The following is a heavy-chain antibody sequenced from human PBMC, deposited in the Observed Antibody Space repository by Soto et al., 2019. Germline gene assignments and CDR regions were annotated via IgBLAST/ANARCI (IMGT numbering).Heavy chain of an antibody. J-gene: IGHJ5*02. V-gene: IGHV3-74*01. CDR3: ARHPERIAQIGWFDP. Sequence: GGSLRLSCAVSGLTFSSYWMHWVRQAPGKGLEWVSRIDSDGSRTNYADTVKGRFTISRDNAKNTLYLQMNSLRAEDTAVYYCARHPERIAQIGWFDPWGQGTLVTAPQ. D-gene: IGHD6-13*01. CDR1: GLTFSSYW. CDR2: IDSDGSRT.